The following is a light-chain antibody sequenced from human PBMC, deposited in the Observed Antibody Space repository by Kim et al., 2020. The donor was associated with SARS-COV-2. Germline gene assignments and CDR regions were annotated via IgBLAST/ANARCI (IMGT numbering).Light chain of an antibody. CDR2: GAS. Sequence: SPGESAPLSCRASQSVSSSYLAWYQQKPGQAPRLLIYGASSRATGITDRFSGSGSGTDFTLTISRLEPEDFAVYYCQEYGSSLYSFGQGNKLEI. CDR1: QSVSSSY. CDR3: QEYGSSLYS. V-gene: IGKV3-20*01. J-gene: IGKJ2*03.